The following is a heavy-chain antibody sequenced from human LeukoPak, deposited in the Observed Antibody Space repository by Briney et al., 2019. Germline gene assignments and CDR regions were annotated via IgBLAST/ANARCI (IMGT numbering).Heavy chain of an antibody. V-gene: IGHV3-23*01. CDR1: GFTFSHYA. J-gene: IGHJ6*04. CDR3: AKRRGDV. CDR2: ISTSGDDT. Sequence: PGGSLRLSCVVSGFTFSHYAMTWVRQAPGQGLEWVSSISTSGDDTDYADSVKGRFTVSRDNSENSLYLQMNSLGVEDTAVYYCAKRRGDVWGKGTTVTVSS.